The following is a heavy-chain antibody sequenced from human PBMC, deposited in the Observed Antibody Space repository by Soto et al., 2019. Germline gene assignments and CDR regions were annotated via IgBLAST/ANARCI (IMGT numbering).Heavy chain of an antibody. D-gene: IGHD6-13*01. J-gene: IGHJ6*03. V-gene: IGHV3-30*18. CDR3: GKDKVEQQLVYKPYYMDF. CDR1: GFTFSSYG. Sequence: GGSLRLSCAASGFTFSSYGMHWVRQAPGKGLEWVAVISYDGSNKYYADSVKGRFTISRDNSKNTLYLQMNSLRAEDTDGYYCGKDKVEQQLVYKPYYMDFWGKGTRVTVSS. CDR2: ISYDGSNK.